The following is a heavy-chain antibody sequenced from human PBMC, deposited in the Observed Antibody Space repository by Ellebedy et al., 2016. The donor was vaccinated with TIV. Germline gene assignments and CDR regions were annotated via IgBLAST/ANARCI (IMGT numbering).Heavy chain of an antibody. Sequence: SVKVSXXASGGTFSSYAISWVRQVPGQGLEWMGGIIPIFGTANYAQKFQGRVAITADESTSTAYMELSRLRSDDTAVYYCAREVGATGWDWFDPWGQGTLVTVSS. V-gene: IGHV1-69*13. CDR2: IIPIFGTA. CDR3: AREVGATGWDWFDP. D-gene: IGHD1-26*01. CDR1: GGTFSSYA. J-gene: IGHJ5*02.